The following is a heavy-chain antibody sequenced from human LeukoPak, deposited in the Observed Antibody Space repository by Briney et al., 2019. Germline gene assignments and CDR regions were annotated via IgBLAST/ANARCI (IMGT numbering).Heavy chain of an antibody. CDR1: VYTFPVYY. CDR3: ARGIAAAGTVDGAFDI. D-gene: IGHD6-13*01. J-gene: IGHJ3*02. V-gene: IGHV1-2*06. Sequence: GPSVKLSCKASVYTFPVYYMHGVPHAPAQGLECMGRINPNRGGTNYAQKFQGRVTMTRDTSISTAYMALSRLRSDDTAVYYCARGIAAAGTVDGAFDIWGQGTMVTVSS. CDR2: INPNRGGT.